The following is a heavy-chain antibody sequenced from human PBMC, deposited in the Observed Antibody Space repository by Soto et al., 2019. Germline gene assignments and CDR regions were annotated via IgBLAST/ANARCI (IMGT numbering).Heavy chain of an antibody. J-gene: IGHJ4*02. D-gene: IGHD3-22*01. V-gene: IGHV3-23*01. Sequence: SGGSLRLSCEASGFTFTFESYEMNWVRQAPGKGLEWVSAISGSGGSTYYADSVKGRFTISRDNSKNTLYLQMNSLRAEDTAVYYCAKDPQTYYYDTSGYQFDYWGQGTLVTVSS. CDR1: GFTFTFESYE. CDR2: ISGSGGST. CDR3: AKDPQTYYYDTSGYQFDY.